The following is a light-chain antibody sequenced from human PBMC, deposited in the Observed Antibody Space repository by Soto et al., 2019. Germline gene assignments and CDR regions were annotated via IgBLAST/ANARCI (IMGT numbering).Light chain of an antibody. CDR2: DVT. CDR3: PSYPSSSTYA. J-gene: IGLJ1*01. Sequence: QSALTRAASVSGSPGQSITVSRTGTSSDVGGYDYVSWYQQHPGNAPKLLISDVTNRPSGVSNRFSGSKSGNTASLPISGLQTEDETDYYCPSYPSSSTYAFGTGTTFTVL. V-gene: IGLV2-14*01. CDR1: SSDVGGYDY.